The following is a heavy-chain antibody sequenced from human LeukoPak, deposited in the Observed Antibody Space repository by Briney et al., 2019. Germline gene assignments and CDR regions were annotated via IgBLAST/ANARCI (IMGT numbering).Heavy chain of an antibody. D-gene: IGHD3-3*01. V-gene: IGHV4-34*01. CDR1: GGSFSGYY. Sequence: TSETLSLTCAVYGGSFSGYYWSWIRQPPGKGLEWIGEINHSGSTNYNPSLKSRVTISVDTSKNQFSLKLSSVTAADTAVYYCARSPRGSYSNFDYWGQGALFTVSS. CDR2: INHSGST. CDR3: ARSPRGSYSNFDY. J-gene: IGHJ4*02.